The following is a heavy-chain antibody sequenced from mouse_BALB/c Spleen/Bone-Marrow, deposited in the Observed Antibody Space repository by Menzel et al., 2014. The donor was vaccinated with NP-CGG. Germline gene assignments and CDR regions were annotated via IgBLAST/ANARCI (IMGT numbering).Heavy chain of an antibody. Sequence: EVHLVESGGGLVKPGGSLKLSCAASGFTFSSYGMSWVRQTPEKRLEWVATISGGDTYTYYPDSVRGRFTISRDNAKNNLYLQMSSLRSEDTALYYCAAITAVAYWGQGTLVTVSA. D-gene: IGHD1-1*01. CDR3: AAITAVAY. J-gene: IGHJ3*01. CDR2: ISGGDTYT. CDR1: GFTFSSYG. V-gene: IGHV5-9-2*01.